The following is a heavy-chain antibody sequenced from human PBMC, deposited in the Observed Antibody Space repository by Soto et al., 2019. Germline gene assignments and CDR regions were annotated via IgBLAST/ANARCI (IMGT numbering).Heavy chain of an antibody. CDR3: ARAGSSSWYEV. Sequence: QVQLQQWGAGLLKPSETLSLTCAVYGGSFSGYYWSWIRQPPGKGLEWIGEINHSGSTNYNPSLKSRVTISVDTSKNQCSLKLSSVTAADTAVYYCARAGSSSWYEVWGQGTLVTVSS. D-gene: IGHD6-13*01. J-gene: IGHJ4*02. CDR2: INHSGST. V-gene: IGHV4-34*01. CDR1: GGSFSGYY.